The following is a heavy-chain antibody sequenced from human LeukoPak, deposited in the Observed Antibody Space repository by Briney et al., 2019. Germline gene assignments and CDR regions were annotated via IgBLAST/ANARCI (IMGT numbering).Heavy chain of an antibody. V-gene: IGHV1-18*01. CDR3: ARELFSSGLDGIAFDI. J-gene: IGHJ3*02. CDR1: GYTFTSYG. Sequence: ASVKVSCKASGYTFTSYGISWVRQAPGQGLEWMGWISAYNGNTNYAQKPQGRVTMTTDTSTSTAYMELRSLRSDDTAVYYCARELFSSGLDGIAFDIWGQGTMVTVSS. D-gene: IGHD6-19*01. CDR2: ISAYNGNT.